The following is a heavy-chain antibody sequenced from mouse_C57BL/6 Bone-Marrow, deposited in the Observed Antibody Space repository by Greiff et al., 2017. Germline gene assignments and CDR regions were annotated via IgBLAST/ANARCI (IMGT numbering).Heavy chain of an antibody. CDR1: GFNIKDDY. Sequence: VQLQQSGAELVRPGASVKLSCTASGFNIKDDYMHWVKQRPEQGLEWIGWIDPENGDTEYASKFQGKATITADTSSNTAYLQLSSLTSEDTAVYYGALDYYGSSWGFAYWGQGTLVTVSA. CDR3: ALDYYGSSWGFAY. CDR2: IDPENGDT. V-gene: IGHV14-4*01. J-gene: IGHJ3*01. D-gene: IGHD1-1*01.